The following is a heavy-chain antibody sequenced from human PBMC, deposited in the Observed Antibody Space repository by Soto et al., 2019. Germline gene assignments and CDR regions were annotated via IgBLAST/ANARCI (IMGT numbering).Heavy chain of an antibody. CDR1: GFTFSSYD. V-gene: IGHV3-30*18. CDR2: ISYDGSNK. Sequence: PGGSLRLSCAASGFTFSSYDMHWVRQAPGKGLEWVAVISYDGSNKYYVDSVKGRFTISRDNSKNTLYLQMNSLRAEDTAIYYCAKDGYYYDNTGPQKPPTPSAFDIWGQGTMVT. J-gene: IGHJ3*02. D-gene: IGHD3-22*01. CDR3: AKDGYYYDNTGPQKPPTPSAFDI.